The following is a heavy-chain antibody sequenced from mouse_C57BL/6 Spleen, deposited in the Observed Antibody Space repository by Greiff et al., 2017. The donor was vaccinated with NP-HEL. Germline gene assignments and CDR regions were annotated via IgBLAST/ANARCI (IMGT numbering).Heavy chain of an antibody. CDR3: ARGDSKWYFDV. CDR1: GYTFTSYW. CDR2: IDPSDSET. V-gene: IGHV1-52*01. Sequence: VQLQQPGAELVRPGSSVKLSCKASGYTFTSYWMHWVKQRPIQGLEWIGNIDPSDSETHYNQKFKDKATLTVDKSSSTAYMQLSSLTSEDSAVYYCARGDSKWYFDVWGTGTTVTVSS. D-gene: IGHD2-5*01. J-gene: IGHJ1*03.